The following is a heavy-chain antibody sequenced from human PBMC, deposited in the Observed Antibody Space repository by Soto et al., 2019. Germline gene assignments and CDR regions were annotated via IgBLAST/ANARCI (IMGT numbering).Heavy chain of an antibody. Sequence: ASVQVSCKASGYTFTSYAMHWVRQAPGQRLEWMGWINAGNGNTKYSQKFQGRVTITRDTSASTAYMELSSLRSEDTAVYYCARADYDSSGYYYYYGMDVWGQGTTVTVSS. CDR1: GYTFTSYA. J-gene: IGHJ6*02. CDR3: ARADYDSSGYYYYYGMDV. D-gene: IGHD3-22*01. CDR2: INAGNGNT. V-gene: IGHV1-3*01.